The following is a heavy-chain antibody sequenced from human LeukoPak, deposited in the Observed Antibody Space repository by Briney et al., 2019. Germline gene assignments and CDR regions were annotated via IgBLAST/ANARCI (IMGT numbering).Heavy chain of an antibody. D-gene: IGHD1-7*01. CDR2: IFHSGSTT. CDR3: ARGGGSYSWNFWGAFDI. V-gene: IGHV4-59*01. J-gene: IGHJ3*02. Sequence: KPSETLSLTCTVSGGSITSYYWSWIRQPPGQGLEWIGYIFHSGSTTNYNPSLKSRVTISLDTSKNQFPLTLSSVTAADTAVYYCARGGGSYSWNFWGAFDIWDQGTMVTVSS. CDR1: GGSITSYY.